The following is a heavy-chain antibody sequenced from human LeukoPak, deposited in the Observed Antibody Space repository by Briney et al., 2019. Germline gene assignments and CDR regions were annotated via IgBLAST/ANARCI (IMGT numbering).Heavy chain of an antibody. Sequence: SETLSLTCTVSGGSISSYYWSWIRQPPGKGLEWIGYIYYSGSTNYNPPLKSRVTISVDTSKNQFSLKLSSVTAADTAVYYCARGDYDFWSGYYHYWGQGTLVTVSS. CDR2: IYYSGST. CDR3: ARGDYDFWSGYYHY. CDR1: GGSISSYY. V-gene: IGHV4-59*01. D-gene: IGHD3-3*01. J-gene: IGHJ4*02.